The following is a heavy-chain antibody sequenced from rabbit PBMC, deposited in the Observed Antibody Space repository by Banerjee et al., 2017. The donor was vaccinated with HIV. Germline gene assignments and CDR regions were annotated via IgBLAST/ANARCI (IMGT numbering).Heavy chain of an antibody. J-gene: IGHJ4*01. CDR3: AREDYAGYAYNL. Sequence: QSLEESGGDLVKPGASLTLTCTASGFSFSNNYYMCWVRQAPGKGLEWIACIYAGSSGSTYYASWAKGRFTISKTSSTTVTLQMTSLTAADTATYFCAREDYAGYAYNLWGPGTLVTVS. D-gene: IGHD6-1*01. CDR1: GFSFSNNYY. V-gene: IGHV1S40*01. CDR2: IYAGSSGST.